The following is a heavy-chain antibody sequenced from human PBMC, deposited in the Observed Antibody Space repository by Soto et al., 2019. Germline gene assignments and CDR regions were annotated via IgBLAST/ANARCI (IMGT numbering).Heavy chain of an antibody. J-gene: IGHJ3*02. Sequence: QMQLVQSGAEVKKTGSSVKVSCKASGYTFTYRYLHWVRQAPGQALEWMGWITPFNGNTNYAQKFQARVTITRDRSMSTAYMELSSLRSEDTAMYYCARSDARNAFDIWGQGTMVTVSS. CDR3: ARSDARNAFDI. V-gene: IGHV1-45*02. CDR2: ITPFNGNT. CDR1: GYTFTYRY.